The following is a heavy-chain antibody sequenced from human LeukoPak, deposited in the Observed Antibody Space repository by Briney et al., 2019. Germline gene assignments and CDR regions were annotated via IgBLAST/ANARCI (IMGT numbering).Heavy chain of an antibody. CDR2: IKQDGSEK. Sequence: GGSLRLSCAAPRFTFSNSGMSWVRQAPGKGLEWVANIKQDGSEKYYVDSVKGRFTISRDNAKNSLYLQMNSLRAGDTALYYCARYQRTYVFQFWGQGTLVTVSS. V-gene: IGHV3-7*04. J-gene: IGHJ1*01. D-gene: IGHD3-10*02. CDR3: ARYQRTYVFQF. CDR1: RFTFSNSG.